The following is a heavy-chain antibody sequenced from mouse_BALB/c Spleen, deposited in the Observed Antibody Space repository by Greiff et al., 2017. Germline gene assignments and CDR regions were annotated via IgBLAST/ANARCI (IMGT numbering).Heavy chain of an antibody. D-gene: IGHD1-1*01. CDR3: ARSKTVVATDYAMDY. CDR1: GYTFTSYW. J-gene: IGHJ4*01. CDR2: IDPYDSET. Sequence: QVQLKQPGAELVRPGASVKLSCKASGYTFTSYWMNWVKQRPEQGLEWIGRIDPYDSETHYNQKFKDKAILTVDKSSSTAYMQLSSLTSEDSAVYYCARSKTVVATDYAMDYWGQGTSVTVSS. V-gene: IGHV1-52*01.